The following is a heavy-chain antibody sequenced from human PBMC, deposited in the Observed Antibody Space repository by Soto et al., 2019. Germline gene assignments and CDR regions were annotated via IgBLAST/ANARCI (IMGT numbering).Heavy chain of an antibody. J-gene: IGHJ6*02. Sequence: PSETLSLTCTVSGASISTYYWSWIRQPPGKGLEWIGYTYHSGSTNYNPSLKSRVTLSVDTSKNQVSLKLTSVTAADTAIYHCAKDREEGYNFYYGMDVWGQGATVTVSS. D-gene: IGHD3-10*01. V-gene: IGHV4-59*12. CDR2: TYHSGST. CDR1: GASISTYY. CDR3: AKDREEGYNFYYGMDV.